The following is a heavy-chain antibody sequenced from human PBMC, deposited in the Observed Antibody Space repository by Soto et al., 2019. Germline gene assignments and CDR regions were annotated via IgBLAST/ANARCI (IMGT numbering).Heavy chain of an antibody. J-gene: IGHJ6*03. CDR1: GGSLSEYF. D-gene: IGHD2-21*01. V-gene: IGHV4-34*01. Sequence: SETLCLPCVVFGGSLSEYFWRWIRQPPGMALEWIGEINHLGSINYNPFLKSRVTMSVDTSKNQFSLTLNSVTPADTATYYCARGDISHGAYFYYMDVWDRGTTVTVSS. CDR2: INHLGSI. CDR3: ARGDISHGAYFYYMDV.